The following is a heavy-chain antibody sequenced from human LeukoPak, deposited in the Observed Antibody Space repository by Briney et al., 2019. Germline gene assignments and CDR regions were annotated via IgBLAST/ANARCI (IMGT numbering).Heavy chain of an antibody. CDR3: ARVGTGPRPWFDP. Sequence: PSETLSLTCAVYGGSFSGYYWSWIRQPPGKGLEWIGEINHSGSTNYNPSLKSRVTISVDTSKNQFSLKLSSVTAADTAVYYCARVGTGPRPWFDPWGQGTLVTVSS. CDR1: GGSFSGYY. CDR2: INHSGST. V-gene: IGHV4-34*01. J-gene: IGHJ5*02. D-gene: IGHD3/OR15-3a*01.